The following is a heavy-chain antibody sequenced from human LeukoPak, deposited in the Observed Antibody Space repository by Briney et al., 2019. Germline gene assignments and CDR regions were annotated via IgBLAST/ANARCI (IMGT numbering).Heavy chain of an antibody. J-gene: IGHJ4*02. Sequence: GGSLRLSCAASGFTFSSYSMNWVRQAPGKGLEWVSFISTSSSYIYYADSVKGRFTISRDNAKNSLYLQMNSLRAEDTAVYYCAREEGYYYGSGSYSSGVDYWGQGTLVTVSS. D-gene: IGHD3-10*01. V-gene: IGHV3-21*01. CDR1: GFTFSSYS. CDR3: AREEGYYYGSGSYSSGVDY. CDR2: ISTSSSYI.